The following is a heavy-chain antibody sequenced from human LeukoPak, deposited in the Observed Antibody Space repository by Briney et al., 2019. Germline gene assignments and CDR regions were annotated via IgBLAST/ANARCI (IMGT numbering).Heavy chain of an antibody. CDR2: IYYSGST. V-gene: IGHV4-59*01. CDR3: ARESGSSSRD. Sequence: NPSETLSLTCTVSGGSISSYYWSWIRQPPGKGLEWIGYIYYSGSTNYNPSLKSRVTISVDTSKNQFSLKLSSATAADTAVYYCARESGSSSRDWGQGTLVTVSS. D-gene: IGHD6-13*01. CDR1: GGSISSYY. J-gene: IGHJ4*02.